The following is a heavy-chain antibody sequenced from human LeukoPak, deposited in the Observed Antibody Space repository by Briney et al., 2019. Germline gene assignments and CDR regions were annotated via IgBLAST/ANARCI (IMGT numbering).Heavy chain of an antibody. CDR2: IRQDGGEK. D-gene: IGHD3-3*01. CDR1: GIRFTTHW. J-gene: IGHJ4*02. V-gene: IGHV3-7*01. Sequence: GGSLRLSCAASGIRFTTHWMNWVRQARRKGLEWVASIRQDGGEKKYVDSVKGRFTISRDLAQNSLFLQMNSLRAEDTAVYYCASANASYDFWSGYENFDFWGQGTLVTVSS. CDR3: ASANASYDFWSGYENFDF.